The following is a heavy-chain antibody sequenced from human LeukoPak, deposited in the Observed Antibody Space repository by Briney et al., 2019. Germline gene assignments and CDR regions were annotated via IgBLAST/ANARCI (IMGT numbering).Heavy chain of an antibody. J-gene: IGHJ4*02. CDR2: ISWNSGSI. Sequence: GGSLRLSCAASGFTFDDYAVHWVRQAPGKGLEWVSGISWNSGSIGYVDSVKGRFTISRDNAKDSLFLQMNSLRAEDTAVYYCARDISGSGWFSDYWGQGTLVTVSS. V-gene: IGHV3-9*01. CDR3: ARDISGSGWFSDY. CDR1: GFTFDDYA. D-gene: IGHD6-19*01.